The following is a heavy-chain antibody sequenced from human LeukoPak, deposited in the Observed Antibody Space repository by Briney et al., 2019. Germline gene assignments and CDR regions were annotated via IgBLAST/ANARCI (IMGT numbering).Heavy chain of an antibody. V-gene: IGHV4-38-2*02. CDR2: IYHTRST. CDR1: GYSISSGYY. D-gene: IGHD5-18*01. CDR3: ARLQGYSYGYIAY. J-gene: IGHJ4*02. Sequence: SETLSLTCTVSGYSISSGYYWGWIRQPPGKGQEWIGSIYHTRSTYYNLSLKSRVTISVDTSKNQFSLKLSSVTAADTAVYYCARLQGYSYGYIAYWGQGTLVTVSS.